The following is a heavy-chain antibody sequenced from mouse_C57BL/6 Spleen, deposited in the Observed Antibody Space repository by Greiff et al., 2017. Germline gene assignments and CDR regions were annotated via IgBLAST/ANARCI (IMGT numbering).Heavy chain of an antibody. CDR2: IYPGGGYT. Sequence: VQLQQSGAELVRPGTSVKMSCKASGYTFTNYWIGWAKQRPGHGLEWIGDIYPGGGYTNYNEKFKGKATLTADKSSSTAYLQFSSLTSEDSAIYYCARLDITKVEDYAMDYWGQGTSVTVSS. D-gene: IGHD1-1*01. CDR3: ARLDITKVEDYAMDY. J-gene: IGHJ4*01. V-gene: IGHV1-63*01. CDR1: GYTFTNYW.